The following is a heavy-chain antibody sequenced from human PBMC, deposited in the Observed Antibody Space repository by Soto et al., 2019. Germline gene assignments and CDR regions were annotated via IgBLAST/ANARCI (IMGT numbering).Heavy chain of an antibody. V-gene: IGHV1-24*01. Sequence: ASVKVSCKVSGYTLTELSMRWVRQAPGKGLEWMGGFDPEDGETIYAQKFQGRVTMTEDTSTDTAYMELSSLRSEDTAVYYCATGYQLLSYYYGMDVWGQGTTVTVSS. CDR2: FDPEDGET. CDR3: ATGYQLLSYYYGMDV. D-gene: IGHD2-2*01. J-gene: IGHJ6*02. CDR1: GYTLTELS.